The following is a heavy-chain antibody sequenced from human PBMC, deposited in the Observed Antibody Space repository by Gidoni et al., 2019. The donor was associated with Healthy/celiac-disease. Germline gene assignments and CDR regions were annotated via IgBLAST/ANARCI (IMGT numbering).Heavy chain of an antibody. J-gene: IGHJ3*02. CDR3: TTHIVGATQFSGAFDI. D-gene: IGHD1-26*01. Sequence: EVQLVESGGGLVKPGGSLRLSCAASGFTFSNAWMSWVRQAPGKGLEWVGRIKSKTDGGTTDYAAPVKGRFTISRDDSKNTLYLQMNSLKTEDTAVYYCTTHIVGATQFSGAFDIWGQGTMVTVSS. CDR1: GFTFSNAW. CDR2: IKSKTDGGTT. V-gene: IGHV3-15*01.